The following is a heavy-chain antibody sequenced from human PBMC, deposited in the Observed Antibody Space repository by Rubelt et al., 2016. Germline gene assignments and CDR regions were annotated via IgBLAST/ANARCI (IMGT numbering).Heavy chain of an antibody. V-gene: IGHV3-30-3*01. D-gene: IGHD3/OR15-3a*01. J-gene: IGHJ4*02. Sequence: GGVVQPGMSLRLSCVASGFTFNHYALHWVRQAPGKGLEWVAVISYDGSIQYYADSVKGRFTISRDKSKNTLWLQMNSLRAEDTAVYYCARQTPDWLPHNVDYWGQGTLVTVSS. CDR3: ARQTPDWLPHNVDY. CDR1: GFTFNHYA. CDR2: ISYDGSIQ.